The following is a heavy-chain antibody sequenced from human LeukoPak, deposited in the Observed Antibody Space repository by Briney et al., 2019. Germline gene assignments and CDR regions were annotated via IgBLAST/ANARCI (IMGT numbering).Heavy chain of an antibody. J-gene: IGHJ4*02. V-gene: IGHV7-4-1*02. D-gene: IGHD5-18*01. CDR1: GYTFTSYA. CDR2: INTNTGNP. Sequence: ASVKVSCKASGYTFTSYAMNWVQQAPGQGLEWMGWINTNTGNPTYAQGFTGRFVFSLDTSVSTAYLQISSLKAEDTAVYYCARLGSGYSPMYYFDYWGQGTLVTVSS. CDR3: ARLGSGYSPMYYFDY.